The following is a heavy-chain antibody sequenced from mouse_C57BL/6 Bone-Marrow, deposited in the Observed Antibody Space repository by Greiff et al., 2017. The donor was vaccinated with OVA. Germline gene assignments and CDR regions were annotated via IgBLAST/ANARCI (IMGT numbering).Heavy chain of an antibody. CDR3: AREVTTRFYWYFDV. CDR2: ISYSGST. V-gene: IGHV3-1*01. J-gene: IGHJ1*03. D-gene: IGHD2-5*01. CDR1: GYSITSGYD. Sequence: EVKLQESGPGMVKPSQSLSLTCTVTGYSITSGYDWHWIRHFPGNKLEWMGYISYSGSTNYNPSLKSRISITHDTSKNHFFLKLNSVTTEDTATYYCAREVTTRFYWYFDVWGTGTTVTVSS.